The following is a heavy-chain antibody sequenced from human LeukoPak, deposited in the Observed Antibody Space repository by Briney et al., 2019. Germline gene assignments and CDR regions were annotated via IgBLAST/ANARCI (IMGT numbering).Heavy chain of an antibody. V-gene: IGHV4-4*07. CDR3: ARAEGSGSGAYTLDY. D-gene: IGHD3-10*01. CDR1: GGSTINYF. Sequence: SETLSLTCTVSGGSTINYFRSWIRQPAGRGLEWIGHIYTSGTTHYNPSLKNRVTISLDTSKSQFSLQLNSVTAADSAVYYCARAEGSGSGAYTLDYWGQGILVTVSS. CDR2: IYTSGTT. J-gene: IGHJ4*02.